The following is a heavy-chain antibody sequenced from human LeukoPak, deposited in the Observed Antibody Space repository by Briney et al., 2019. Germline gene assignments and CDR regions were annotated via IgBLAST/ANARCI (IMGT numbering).Heavy chain of an antibody. CDR1: GFTFSNAW. Sequence: PGGSLRLSCAASGFTFSNAWMSWVRQALGKGLEWVGRIRSKTDGGTTDYAAPVKGRFTISRDDSKNTLYLQMSSLKTEDTAVYYCTKSLDCSRTTCDSWGQGTLVTVSS. J-gene: IGHJ5*01. CDR3: TKSLDCSRTTCDS. V-gene: IGHV3-15*01. CDR2: IRSKTDGGTT. D-gene: IGHD2-2*01.